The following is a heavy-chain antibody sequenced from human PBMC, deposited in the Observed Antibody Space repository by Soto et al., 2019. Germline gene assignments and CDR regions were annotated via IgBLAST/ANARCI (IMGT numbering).Heavy chain of an antibody. CDR2: IEPSYSET. CDR1: GYSFADYW. D-gene: IGHD3-22*01. CDR3: ARQVYDSDTGPNFQYYFDS. Sequence: PGESLKISCKGSGYSFADYWITWVRQKPGKGREWMVRIEPSYSETYYSPSFRGHVTISVTKSITTVFLQWSSLSASATAMYYCARQVYDSDTGPNFQYYFDSWGQGTPVTVSS. V-gene: IGHV5-10-1*01. J-gene: IGHJ4*02.